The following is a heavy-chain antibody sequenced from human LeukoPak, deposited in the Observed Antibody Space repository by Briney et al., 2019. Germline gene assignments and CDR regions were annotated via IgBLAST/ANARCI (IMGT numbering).Heavy chain of an antibody. V-gene: IGHV3-21*01. CDR3: ARAIVGATTPDY. CDR1: GFTFSSYS. D-gene: IGHD1-26*01. Sequence: GGSLRLSCAASGFTFSSYSMNWVRQAPGKGLEWVSSISSSSSYIYYADSVKGRFTISRDNAKNSLYLQMNSLRAEDTAVYYCARAIVGATTPDYWGQGTLVTVSS. J-gene: IGHJ4*02. CDR2: ISSSSSYI.